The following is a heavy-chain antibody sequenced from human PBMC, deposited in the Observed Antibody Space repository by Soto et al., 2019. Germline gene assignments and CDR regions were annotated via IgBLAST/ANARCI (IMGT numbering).Heavy chain of an antibody. CDR3: AKIRSYSNSPPDFDY. Sequence: GGSLRLSCAASGFTFSSYAMSWVRQAPGKGLEWVSAISGSGGSTYYADSVKGRFTISRDNSKNTLYLQMNSLRAEDTAVYYCAKIRSYSNSPPDFDYWGQGTLVTVSS. D-gene: IGHD4-4*01. CDR2: ISGSGGST. J-gene: IGHJ4*02. V-gene: IGHV3-23*01. CDR1: GFTFSSYA.